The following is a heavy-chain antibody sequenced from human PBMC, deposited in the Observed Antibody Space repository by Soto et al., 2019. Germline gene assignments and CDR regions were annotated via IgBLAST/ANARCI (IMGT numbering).Heavy chain of an antibody. Sequence: PSETLSLTCTVSGGSVSSGSYYWSWIRQPPGKGLEWIGYIYYSGGTNYNPSLKSRVTISVDTSKNQFSLKLSSVTAADTAVYYCARDGGLRGYSGYDSFDYWGQGTLVTVSS. D-gene: IGHD5-12*01. CDR1: GGSVSSGSYY. CDR3: ARDGGLRGYSGYDSFDY. J-gene: IGHJ4*02. CDR2: IYYSGGT. V-gene: IGHV4-61*01.